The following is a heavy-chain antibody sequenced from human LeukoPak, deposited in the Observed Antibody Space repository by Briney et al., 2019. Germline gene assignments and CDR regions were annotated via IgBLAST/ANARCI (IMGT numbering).Heavy chain of an antibody. CDR1: GDSISSYY. V-gene: IGHV4-4*09. CDR2: IYTSGGT. Sequence: PSETLSLTCTVSGDSISSYYWSWIRQLPGKGLEWIGYIYTSGGTNYFPSLKGRVTIPIDTSKNQFSLKLSSVTAADSAVYYCARLTRLSTSPDRYYLDYWGQGTLVTVSS. J-gene: IGHJ4*02. CDR3: ARLTRLSTSPDRYYLDY. D-gene: IGHD6-6*01.